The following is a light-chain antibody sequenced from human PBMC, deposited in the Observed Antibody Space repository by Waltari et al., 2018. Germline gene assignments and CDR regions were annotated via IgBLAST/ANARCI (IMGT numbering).Light chain of an antibody. Sequence: DIQMTQSPSTLSASVGDRVTLSCRASQSVGTWLAWYHQKPGKAPKLLIYMASSLESGVPARFSGSGSGTEFTLTINSLQPEDFATYFCQQYSSFSTFGQGTKVDI. CDR1: QSVGTW. J-gene: IGKJ2*01. CDR2: MAS. V-gene: IGKV1-5*03. CDR3: QQYSSFST.